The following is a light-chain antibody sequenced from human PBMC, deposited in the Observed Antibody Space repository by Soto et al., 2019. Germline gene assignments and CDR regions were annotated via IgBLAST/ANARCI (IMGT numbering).Light chain of an antibody. CDR3: QQYNSYSPLT. V-gene: IGKV1-6*01. J-gene: IGKJ4*01. CDR1: QGIGNA. CDR2: GAS. Sequence: AIQMTQSPSSLSASVVDRVTISFRASQGIGNALGWYQQKPGKPPKVLIYGASNLQSGVPPRFSGSGSGTEFTLTISFLQPDDFATYYCQQYNSYSPLTFGGGTKVDIK.